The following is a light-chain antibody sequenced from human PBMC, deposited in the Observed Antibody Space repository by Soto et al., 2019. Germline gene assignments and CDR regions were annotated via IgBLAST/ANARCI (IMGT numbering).Light chain of an antibody. J-gene: IGKJ5*01. V-gene: IGKV3-11*01. Sequence: EIVLTQSPATLSLSPGERATLSCRASQSVSRYLAWYQQKPGQAPRLLIYHASNRATGIPARFSGSGSGTDFTLTISSLEPEDFAVYYCQQRSNWPIITFGQGTRLEIK. CDR3: QQRSNWPIIT. CDR2: HAS. CDR1: QSVSRY.